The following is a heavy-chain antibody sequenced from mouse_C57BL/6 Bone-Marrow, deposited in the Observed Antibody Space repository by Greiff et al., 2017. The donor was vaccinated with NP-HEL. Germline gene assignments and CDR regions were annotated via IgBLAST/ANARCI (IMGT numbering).Heavy chain of an antibody. CDR2: SRNKANDYTT. Sequence: EVNVVESGGGLVQSGRSLRLSCATSGFTFSDFYMEWVRQAPGKGLEWIAASRNKANDYTTEYSASVKGRFIVSRDTSQSILYLQMNALRAEDTAIYYCARDVASPWFAYWGQGTLVTVSA. V-gene: IGHV7-1*01. J-gene: IGHJ3*01. CDR1: GFTFSDFY. CDR3: ARDVASPWFAY.